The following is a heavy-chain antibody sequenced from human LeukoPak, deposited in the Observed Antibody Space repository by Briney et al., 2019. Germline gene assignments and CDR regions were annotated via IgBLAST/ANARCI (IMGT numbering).Heavy chain of an antibody. D-gene: IGHD5-18*01. V-gene: IGHV1-8*01. CDR3: ARAPSGFTYGPGDH. CDR2: MNPNSGNT. Sequence: GASVKVSCKASGYTFTSYDINWVRQAAGQGLEWMGWMNPNSGNTGYAQKFQGRVTMTRNTSISTAYMELSSLRSEDTAVYYCARAPSGFTYGPGDHWGQGTLVTVSS. J-gene: IGHJ4*02. CDR1: GYTFTSYD.